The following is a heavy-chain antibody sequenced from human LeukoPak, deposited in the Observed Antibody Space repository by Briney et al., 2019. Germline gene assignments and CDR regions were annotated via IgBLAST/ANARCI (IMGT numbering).Heavy chain of an antibody. CDR2: IYYSGST. CDR1: GGSISSYY. D-gene: IGHD2-15*01. J-gene: IGHJ3*02. CDR3: ARVHYCSGGSGPDAFDI. Sequence: SETLSLTCTVSGGSISSYYWGWIRQPPGKGLEWIGYIYYSGSTNYSPSLKSRVTISVDTSKNQFSLKLSSVTAADTAVYYCARVHYCSGGSGPDAFDIWGQGTMVTVSS. V-gene: IGHV4-59*01.